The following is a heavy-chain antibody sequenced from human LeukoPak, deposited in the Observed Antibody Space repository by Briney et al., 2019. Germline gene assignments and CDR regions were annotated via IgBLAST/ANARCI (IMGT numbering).Heavy chain of an antibody. CDR2: IKSKTDGGTT. CDR1: GFTFRNSW. V-gene: IGHV3-15*01. D-gene: IGHD3-22*01. Sequence: GGSLRLSCAASGFTFRNSWMSWVRQAPGKGLEWVGRIKSKTDGGTTDYAAPVKGRFTISRDDSKNTLYLQMNSLKTEDTAVYYCTCYYDSSGYYYGGGYFDYWGQGTLVTVSS. CDR3: TCYYDSSGYYYGGGYFDY. J-gene: IGHJ4*02.